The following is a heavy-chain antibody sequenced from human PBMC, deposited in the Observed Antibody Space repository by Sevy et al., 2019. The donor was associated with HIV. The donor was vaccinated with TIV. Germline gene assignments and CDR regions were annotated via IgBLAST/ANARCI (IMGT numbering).Heavy chain of an antibody. CDR3: ARAIAAAGTGRGY. CDR1: GFTFSSYS. V-gene: IGHV3-21*01. J-gene: IGHJ4*02. CDR2: ISSSSSYI. D-gene: IGHD6-13*01. Sequence: GGSLRLSCAASGFTFSSYSMSWVRQAPGKGLEWVSSISSSSSYIYYADSVKGRFTISRDNAKNSLYLQMNSLRAEDTAVYYCARAIAAAGTGRGYWGQGTLVTVSS.